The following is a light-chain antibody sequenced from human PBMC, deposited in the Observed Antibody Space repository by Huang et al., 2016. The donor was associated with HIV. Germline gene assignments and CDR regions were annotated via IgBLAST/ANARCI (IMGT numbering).Light chain of an antibody. CDR3: QQYDNFST. CDR1: QGISDW. V-gene: IGKV1-5*03. Sequence: DIQMTQSPSTLSASVGDSVTITCRASQGISDWLAWYQQKPGQAPKLLIYKASNLEYGVPSRCSGSGSETEFTLTISSLQPDDFATYYCQQYDNFSTFAQGTKLEIQ. J-gene: IGKJ2*01. CDR2: KAS.